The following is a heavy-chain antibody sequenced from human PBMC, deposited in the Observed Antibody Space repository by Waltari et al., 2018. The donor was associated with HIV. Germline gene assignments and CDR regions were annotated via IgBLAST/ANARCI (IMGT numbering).Heavy chain of an antibody. CDR2: IWYDGSNK. D-gene: IGHD6-6*01. CDR1: GFTFSSYG. Sequence: QVQLVESGGGVVQPGRSLRLSCAASGFTFSSYGMHWVRQAPGKGLEWVAVIWYDGSNKYYADSVKGRFTISRDNSKNTLYLQMNSLRAEDTAVYYCARDGGLAARGAFDIWGQGTMVTVSS. CDR3: ARDGGLAARGAFDI. V-gene: IGHV3-33*01. J-gene: IGHJ3*02.